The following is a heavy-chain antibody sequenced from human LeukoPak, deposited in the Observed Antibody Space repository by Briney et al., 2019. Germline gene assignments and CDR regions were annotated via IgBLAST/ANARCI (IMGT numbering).Heavy chain of an antibody. CDR3: AKNVVVKRYIDF. J-gene: IGHJ4*02. V-gene: IGHV3-23*01. D-gene: IGHD2-15*01. CDR1: GFTFSNHA. CDR2: ISGGGRTT. Sequence: GGSLRLSCAASGFTFSNHAMSWVRQAPGRGLQWVAVISGGGRTTEYEDFVKGRFTISRDNSKNTLSLQMNSLTVEDTAIYFCAKNVVVKRYIDFWGQGTLVTVSS.